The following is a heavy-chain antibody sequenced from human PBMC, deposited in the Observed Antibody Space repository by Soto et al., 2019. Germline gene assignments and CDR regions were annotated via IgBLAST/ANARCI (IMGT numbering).Heavy chain of an antibody. D-gene: IGHD6-13*01. CDR1: GFTFSSYG. V-gene: IGHV3-30*18. Sequence: PGGSLRLSCAASGFTFSSYGMHWVRQAPGKGLEWVAVISYDGSNKYYADSVKGRFTISRDNSKNTLYLQMNSLRAEDTAVYYCAKDLDSSSWYVGPLDYWGQGTLVTVSS. CDR2: ISYDGSNK. CDR3: AKDLDSSSWYVGPLDY. J-gene: IGHJ4*02.